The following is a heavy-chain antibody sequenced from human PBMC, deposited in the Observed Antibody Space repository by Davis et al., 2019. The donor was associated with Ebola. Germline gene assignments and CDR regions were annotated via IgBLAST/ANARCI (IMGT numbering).Heavy chain of an antibody. CDR1: GYTLTAYY. V-gene: IGHV1-2*02. CDR3: ARAVPATQNLDY. Sequence: AASVKVSCKASGYTLTAYYMHWVRRAPGQGLEWMGWINPNSGGTNNAQKFQGRVTMTRDTSISTAYMELNSLRSDDTAVYYCARAVPATQNLDYWGQGTLVTVSS. J-gene: IGHJ4*02. D-gene: IGHD2-15*01. CDR2: INPNSGGT.